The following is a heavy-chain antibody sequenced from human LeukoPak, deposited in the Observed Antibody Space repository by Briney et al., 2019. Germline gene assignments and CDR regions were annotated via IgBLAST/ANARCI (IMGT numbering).Heavy chain of an antibody. CDR1: GYTLSDYG. CDR3: ARDCSNGVCFPRDY. Sequence: SVKVSCKASGYTLSDYGISWVRQAPGQGLEWVGWITTYNGNRKYAEKFQGGVTMTTDTSTSTYYMEMRSLRSDDTAIYYCARDCSNGVCFPRDYWGQGTQITVST. V-gene: IGHV1-18*01. D-gene: IGHD2-8*01. J-gene: IGHJ4*02. CDR2: ITTYNGNR.